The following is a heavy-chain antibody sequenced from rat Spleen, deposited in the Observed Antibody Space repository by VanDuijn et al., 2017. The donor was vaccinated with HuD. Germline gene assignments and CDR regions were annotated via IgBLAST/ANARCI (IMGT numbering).Heavy chain of an antibody. CDR3: ARGGGLITTVPTGDY. CDR1: GFTFSDYY. J-gene: IGHJ2*01. Sequence: EVKLVESGGGLVQPGRSLKLSCAASGFTFSDYYMAWVRQAPKKGLEWVATISTSGSRTYYPDSVKGRFTISRDNAKSSLYLQMNSLKSEDTATYYCARGGGLITTVPTGDYWGQGVMVTVSS. D-gene: IGHD1-1*01. CDR2: ISTSGSRT. V-gene: IGHV5-7*01.